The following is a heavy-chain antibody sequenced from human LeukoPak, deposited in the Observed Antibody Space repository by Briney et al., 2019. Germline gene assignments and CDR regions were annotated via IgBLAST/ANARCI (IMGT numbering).Heavy chain of an antibody. J-gene: IGHJ4*02. CDR1: GFTFSSYG. Sequence: GGTLRLSCAASGFTFSSYGMSWVRQAPGKGLEWVSAISGSGGSTYYADSVKGRFTISRDNSKNTLYLQMNSLRAEDTAVYYCAKTPVVVAATDYFDYWGQGTLVTVSS. CDR2: ISGSGGST. CDR3: AKTPVVVAATDYFDY. V-gene: IGHV3-23*01. D-gene: IGHD2-15*01.